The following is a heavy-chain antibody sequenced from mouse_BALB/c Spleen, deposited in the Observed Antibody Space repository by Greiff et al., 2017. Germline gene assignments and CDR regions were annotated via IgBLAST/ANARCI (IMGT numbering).Heavy chain of an antibody. CDR2: IYPGSGST. CDR1: GYTFTSYW. CDR3: TPGYSWFAY. V-gene: IGHV1S22*01. J-gene: IGHJ3*01. D-gene: IGHD1-2*01. Sequence: LQQPGSELVRPGASVKLSCKASGYTFTSYWMHWVKQRPGQGLEWIGNIYPGSGSTNYDEKFKSKATLTVDTSSSTAYMQLSSLTSEDSAVYYCTPGYSWFAYWGQGTLVTVSA.